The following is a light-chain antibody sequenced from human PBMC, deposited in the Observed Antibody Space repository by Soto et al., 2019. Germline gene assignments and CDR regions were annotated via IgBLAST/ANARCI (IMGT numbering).Light chain of an antibody. Sequence: QSVLTQPPSVSGAPGQRVTISCTGSSSNIGAGYDVHWYQQLPGTAPKLLIYGNSNRPSGVPDRFSGSKSGTSASLAITGLQAEDEADYYCQSYDSSLRVSGGGTKLTVL. CDR1: SSNIGAGYD. CDR2: GNS. V-gene: IGLV1-40*01. J-gene: IGLJ2*01. CDR3: QSYDSSLRV.